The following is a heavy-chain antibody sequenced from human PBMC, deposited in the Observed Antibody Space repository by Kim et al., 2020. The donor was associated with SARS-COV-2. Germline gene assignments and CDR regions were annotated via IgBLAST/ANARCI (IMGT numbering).Heavy chain of an antibody. V-gene: IGHV4-59*01. CDR1: GGSISSYY. D-gene: IGHD3-22*01. CDR2: IYYSGST. Sequence: GSLSLTCTVSGGSISSYYWSWIRQPPGKGLEWIGYIYYSGSTNYNPSLKSRVTISVDTSKNQFSLKLSSVTAADTAVYYCARYYYYDSSATLMFDYWGQGTLVTVSS. J-gene: IGHJ4*02. CDR3: ARYYYYDSSATLMFDY.